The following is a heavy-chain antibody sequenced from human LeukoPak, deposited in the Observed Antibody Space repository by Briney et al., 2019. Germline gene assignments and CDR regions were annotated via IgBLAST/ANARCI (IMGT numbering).Heavy chain of an antibody. Sequence: SGGSLRLSCAASGFTFSSYGMSWVRQAPGKGLEWVSCMSGSGGFTHYADSVKGRSTISRDNSKNTLYLQLNSLRAEDTALYYCAKGPSSYYYDSSASRVGAFDIWGQGTMVTVSS. D-gene: IGHD3-22*01. CDR1: GFTFSSYG. CDR2: MSGSGGFT. J-gene: IGHJ3*02. V-gene: IGHV3-23*01. CDR3: AKGPSSYYYDSSASRVGAFDI.